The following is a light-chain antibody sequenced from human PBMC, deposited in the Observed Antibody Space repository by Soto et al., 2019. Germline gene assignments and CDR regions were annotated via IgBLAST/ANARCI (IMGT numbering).Light chain of an antibody. CDR2: GAS. V-gene: IGKV3-20*01. J-gene: IGKJ4*01. CDR1: QSVSSSY. CDR3: QQYGSSRALT. Sequence: EIVLTQSPGTLSLSPGERATLSCRASQSVSSSYLARYQQKPGQAPRLLIYGASSRATGIPDRFSGSGSGTDFTLTISRLEPEDFAVYYCQQYGSSRALTFGGGTKVEIK.